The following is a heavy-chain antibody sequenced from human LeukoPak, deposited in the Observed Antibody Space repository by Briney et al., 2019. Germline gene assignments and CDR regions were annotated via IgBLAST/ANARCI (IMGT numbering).Heavy chain of an antibody. D-gene: IGHD3-10*01. J-gene: IGHJ5*02. CDR2: INHSGST. Sequence: SETLSLTCAVYGGSFSGYYWSWIRQPPGKGLEWIGEINHSGSTNYNPSLKSRVTISVDTSKNQFSLKLSSVTAADTAVYYCARGAGEDYYGSGSPTRLNWFDPWGQGTLVTVSS. V-gene: IGHV4-34*01. CDR1: GGSFSGYY. CDR3: ARGAGEDYYGSGSPTRLNWFDP.